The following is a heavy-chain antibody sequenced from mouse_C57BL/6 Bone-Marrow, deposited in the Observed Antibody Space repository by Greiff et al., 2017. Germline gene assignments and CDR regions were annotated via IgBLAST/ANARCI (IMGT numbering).Heavy chain of an antibody. Sequence: VQLKESGGDLVKPGGSLKLSCAASGFTFSSYGMSWVRQTPDKRLEWVATISSGGSYTYYPDSVKGRFTISRDNAKNTLYLQMSILKSEDTAMYYCARGDYDYPLFAYWGQGTLVTVSA. CDR2: ISSGGSYT. CDR1: GFTFSSYG. J-gene: IGHJ3*01. D-gene: IGHD2-4*01. CDR3: ARGDYDYPLFAY. V-gene: IGHV5-6*01.